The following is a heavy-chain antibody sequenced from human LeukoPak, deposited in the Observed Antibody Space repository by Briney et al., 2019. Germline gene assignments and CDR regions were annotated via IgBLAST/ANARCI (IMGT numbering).Heavy chain of an antibody. CDR3: ANSYYDFWSGYRHFDY. J-gene: IGHJ4*02. D-gene: IGHD3-3*01. CDR2: IRYDGSNK. V-gene: IGHV3-30*02. CDR1: GFTFSSYG. Sequence: GGSLRLSCAASGFTFSSYGMHWVRQAPGKGLEWVAFIRYDGSNKYYADSVKGRFTISRDNSKNTLYLQMNSLRAEDTAVYYCANSYYDFWSGYRHFDYWGQGTLVTVSS.